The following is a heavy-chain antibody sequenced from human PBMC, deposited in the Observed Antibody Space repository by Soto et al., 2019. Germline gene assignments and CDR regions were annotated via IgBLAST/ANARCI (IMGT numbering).Heavy chain of an antibody. Sequence: PGGSLRLSCAASGFTFSDHYMDWVRQAPGKGLEWVGRIKRNSDGGTTDYAAPVKGRFTISRDDSKNTLYLQMNSLQTEDTAVYYCTTVFYDSGGNPDYWGQGTLVTVSS. D-gene: IGHD3-22*01. J-gene: IGHJ4*02. CDR1: GFTFSDHY. CDR3: TTVFYDSGGNPDY. V-gene: IGHV3-15*07. CDR2: IKRNSDGGTT.